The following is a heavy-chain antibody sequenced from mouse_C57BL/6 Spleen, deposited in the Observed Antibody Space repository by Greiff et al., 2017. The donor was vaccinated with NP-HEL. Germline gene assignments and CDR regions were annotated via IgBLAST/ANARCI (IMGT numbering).Heavy chain of an antibody. CDR3: ARNVMVVAYYYAMDY. Sequence: VMLVESGPGLVQPSQSLSITCTVSGFSLTSYGVHWVRQSPGKGLEWLGVIWSGGSTDYNAAFISRLSISKDNSKSQVFFKMNSLQADDTAIYYCARNVMVVAYYYAMDYWGQGTSVTVSS. V-gene: IGHV2-2*01. J-gene: IGHJ4*01. CDR1: GFSLTSYG. CDR2: IWSGGST. D-gene: IGHD1-1*01.